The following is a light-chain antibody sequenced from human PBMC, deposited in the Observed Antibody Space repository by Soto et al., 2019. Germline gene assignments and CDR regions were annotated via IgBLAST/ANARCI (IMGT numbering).Light chain of an antibody. CDR2: KDT. CDR3: HSGDTTGRYRV. J-gene: IGLJ7*01. V-gene: IGLV3-25*03. CDR1: ALPKQY. Sequence: SYELTQPPSLSVSPRQTARITCSGDALPKQYVYWYQQKPGQAPVLVIYKDTERPSGIPERFSGSSAGTTVTLTISGAQAEDEADYYCHSGDTTGRYRVFGGGTQLTVL.